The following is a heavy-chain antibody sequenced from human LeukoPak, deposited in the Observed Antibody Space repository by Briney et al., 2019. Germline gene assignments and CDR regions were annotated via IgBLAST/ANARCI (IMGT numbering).Heavy chain of an antibody. V-gene: IGHV3-23*01. J-gene: IGHJ3*02. Sequence: PGGSLRLFCGASGFTFSSFAMSWVRQAPGKGLEWVSAISGRGGRTYYADSVRDRFAISRDNYKHTLYLQMSSLRAEETAVYYCAKEAKSGYESDALDIWGEGRMVSVSS. D-gene: IGHD5-12*01. CDR1: GFTFSSFA. CDR3: AKEAKSGYESDALDI. CDR2: ISGRGGRT.